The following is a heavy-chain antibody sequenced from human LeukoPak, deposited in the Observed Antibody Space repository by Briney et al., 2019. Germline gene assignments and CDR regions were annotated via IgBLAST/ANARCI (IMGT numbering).Heavy chain of an antibody. CDR1: GFTFSSYA. CDR3: AKGRGYYDSSGYYYYGMDV. V-gene: IGHV3-64*01. CDR2: ISSNGGST. D-gene: IGHD3-22*01. J-gene: IGHJ6*02. Sequence: GGSLRLSCAASGFTFSSYAMHWVRQAPGKGLEYVSAISSNGGSTYYANSVKGRFTISRDNSKNTLYLQMNSLRAEDTAVYYCAKGRGYYDSSGYYYYGMDVWGQGTTVTVSS.